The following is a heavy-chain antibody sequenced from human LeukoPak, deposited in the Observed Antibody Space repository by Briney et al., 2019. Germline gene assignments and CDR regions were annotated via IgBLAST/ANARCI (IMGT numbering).Heavy chain of an antibody. CDR1: GFSLSGYW. D-gene: IGHD2/OR15-2a*01. CDR3: ARDLDFYATDY. V-gene: IGHV3-7*01. Sequence: GGSLRLSCAASGFSLSGYWMSWVRQAPGQGLEWVANIAKDGYWIHYADSVKGRFIISRDNAKNSLSLQMNSLRADDTAIYYCARDLDFYATDYWGQGTLVTVAS. J-gene: IGHJ4*02. CDR2: IAKDGYWI.